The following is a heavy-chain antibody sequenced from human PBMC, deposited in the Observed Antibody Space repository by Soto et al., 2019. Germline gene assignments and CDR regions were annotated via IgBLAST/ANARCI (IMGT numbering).Heavy chain of an antibody. CDR3: VKEMSSSGYGALFDY. J-gene: IGHJ4*02. CDR2: ISTDGSAK. V-gene: IGHV3-30*18. D-gene: IGHD3-22*01. CDR1: GFTFSNYG. Sequence: GGSLRLSCVASGFTFSNYGMQWVRQAPGKGLEWVAVISTDGSAKIYVDSVKGRFTISRDNSKNTVSLQMNSLRAEDTAVYYCVKEMSSSGYGALFDYWGQGTLVTSPQ.